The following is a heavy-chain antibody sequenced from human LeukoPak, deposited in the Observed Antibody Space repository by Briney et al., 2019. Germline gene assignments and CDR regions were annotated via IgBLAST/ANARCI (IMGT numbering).Heavy chain of an antibody. CDR3: AKEEGRLTGSLFRY. Sequence: GRSLRLSCAASGFTFSSYGMHRVRQAPGKGLEWVAVISYDGSNKYYADSVKGRFTISRDNSKNTLYLQMNSLRAEDTAVYYCAKEEGRLTGSLFRYWGQGTLVTVSS. V-gene: IGHV3-30*18. CDR2: ISYDGSNK. D-gene: IGHD3-9*01. J-gene: IGHJ4*02. CDR1: GFTFSSYG.